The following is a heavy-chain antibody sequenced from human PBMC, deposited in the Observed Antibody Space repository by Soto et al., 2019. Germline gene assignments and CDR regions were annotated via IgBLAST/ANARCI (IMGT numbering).Heavy chain of an antibody. V-gene: IGHV4-34*01. CDR3: ARGRAVPTPYYFDY. CDR2: INHSGST. Sequence: QVQLQQWGAGLLKPSETLSLTCAVYGGSFSGYYWSWIRQPPGKGLEWIGEINHSGSTNYNPSVTSRVTISVDKAKNQFALKLSSVTAAETAVYYCARGRAVPTPYYFDYWGQGTLVTVSS. D-gene: IGHD4-17*01. CDR1: GGSFSGYY. J-gene: IGHJ4*02.